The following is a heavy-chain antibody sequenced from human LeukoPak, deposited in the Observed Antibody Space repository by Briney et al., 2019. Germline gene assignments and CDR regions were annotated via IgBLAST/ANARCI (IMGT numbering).Heavy chain of an antibody. CDR1: GFTLSNYW. Sequence: PGGSLRLSCAGSGFTLSNYWMTWVRQAPGKGLEWVANIKEDGSEKYYVDSVKGRFTISRDNAKNSLYLQMNSLRAEDTAVYFCARDPARSFDIWGHGTVVTVSS. V-gene: IGHV3-7*01. CDR3: ARDPARSFDI. J-gene: IGHJ3*02. CDR2: IKEDGSEK.